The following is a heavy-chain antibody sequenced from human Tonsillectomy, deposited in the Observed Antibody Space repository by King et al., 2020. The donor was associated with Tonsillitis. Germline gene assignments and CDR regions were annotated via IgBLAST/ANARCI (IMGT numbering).Heavy chain of an antibody. V-gene: IGHV3-30*02. CDR3: AKRHHDSSGYYSGFDS. J-gene: IGHJ4*02. Sequence: VQLVESGGGVVQPGGSLRLSCAPSGFTFNDYGMSWIRQAPGKGLEWVAYIRDDGSNKYYADSVTGRFTISRDNSGNKLYLQMNSLRNEDTTVYYCAKRHHDSSGYYSGFDSWGQGTLVTVSS. D-gene: IGHD3-22*01. CDR2: IRDDGSNK. CDR1: GFTFNDYG.